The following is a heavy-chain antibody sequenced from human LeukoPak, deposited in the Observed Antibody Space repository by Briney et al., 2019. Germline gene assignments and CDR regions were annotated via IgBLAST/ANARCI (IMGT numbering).Heavy chain of an antibody. CDR3: AKSRLVAVVAAYMDV. CDR2: ISYDASNK. D-gene: IGHD2-15*01. V-gene: IGHV3-30*18. CDR1: GFTFSSYA. Sequence: PGRSLRFSCAASGFTFSSYAMHWVRQAPGKGLEWVTIISYDASNKYYADSVKGRFTISRDNSKNTLYLQLDSLRPEDTAVYYCAKSRLVAVVAAYMDVWGKGTTVTVSS. J-gene: IGHJ6*04.